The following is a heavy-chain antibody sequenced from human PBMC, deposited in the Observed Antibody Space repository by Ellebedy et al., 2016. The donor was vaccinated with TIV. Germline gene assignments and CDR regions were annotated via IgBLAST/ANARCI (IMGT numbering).Heavy chain of an antibody. Sequence: ASVKVSCKVSGYTLTDLSMHWVRQAPGKGLEWMGGFDPEDGETIYAQKFQGRVTMTEDTSTDTAYMELSSLRSEDTAVYYCAADVHGSGSYYGMDVWGQGTTVTVSS. V-gene: IGHV1-24*01. D-gene: IGHD3-10*01. CDR2: FDPEDGET. CDR1: GYTLTDLS. J-gene: IGHJ6*02. CDR3: AADVHGSGSYYGMDV.